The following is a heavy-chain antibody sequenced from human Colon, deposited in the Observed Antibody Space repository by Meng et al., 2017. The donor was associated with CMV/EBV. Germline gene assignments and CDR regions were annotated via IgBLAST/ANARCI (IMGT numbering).Heavy chain of an antibody. J-gene: IGHJ4*02. Sequence: CAVYGGYFSENYWSWVRQPPGKGLEWIGEDSQSGSTNYNPSLKSRVTISLDRSNKQFSLKLTSVTAADTAVYYCARRVASGKYYFDSWGQGALVTVSS. CDR1: GGYFSENY. CDR3: ARRVASGKYYFDS. D-gene: IGHD5-12*01. V-gene: IGHV4-34*01. CDR2: DSQSGST.